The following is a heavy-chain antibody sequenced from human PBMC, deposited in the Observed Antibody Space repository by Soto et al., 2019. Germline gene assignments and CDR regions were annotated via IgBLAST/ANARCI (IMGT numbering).Heavy chain of an antibody. V-gene: IGHV1-18*04. CDR2: ISAYNGNT. D-gene: IGHD3-10*01. CDR3: ARDKELAGSDYYYYYGMDV. J-gene: IGHJ6*02. CDR1: GYTFTSYG. Sequence: QVQLVQSGAEVKKPGASVKVSCKASGYTFTSYGISWVRQAPGQGLEWMGWISAYNGNTNYAQKLQGRVTMTTDTSTSTAYMELRSLRSDDTAVYYCARDKELAGSDYYYYYGMDVWGQGTTVTVSS.